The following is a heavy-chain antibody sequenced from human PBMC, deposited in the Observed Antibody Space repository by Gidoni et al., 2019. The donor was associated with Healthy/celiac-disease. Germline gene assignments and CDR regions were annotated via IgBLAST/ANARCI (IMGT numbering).Heavy chain of an antibody. CDR3: TTLNDYGDYGIDY. CDR1: GFPFSNAW. CDR2: IKSKTDGGTT. Sequence: EVQLVESGGGLVKPGGSLRLSCAASGFPFSNAWMSWVRQAPGKGLEWVGRIKSKTDGGTTDYAAPVKGRFTISRDDSKNTLYLQMNSLKTEDTAVYYCTTLNDYGDYGIDYWGQGTLVTVSS. D-gene: IGHD4-17*01. V-gene: IGHV3-15*01. J-gene: IGHJ4*02.